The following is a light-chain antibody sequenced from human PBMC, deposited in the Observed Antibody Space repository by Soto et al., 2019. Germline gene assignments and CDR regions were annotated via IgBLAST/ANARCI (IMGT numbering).Light chain of an antibody. CDR3: QQYNPYSRT. V-gene: IGKV1-5*01. CDR2: AAS. Sequence: DIQMTQSPSTLSASVGDRVTITCRASQSIGSWLAWYQQKPGNAPNLLIYAASSLQSGVPSRFSGSGSGTDFTLTISSLQRDDFAIYYCQQYNPYSRTFGQGTKVDIK. J-gene: IGKJ1*01. CDR1: QSIGSW.